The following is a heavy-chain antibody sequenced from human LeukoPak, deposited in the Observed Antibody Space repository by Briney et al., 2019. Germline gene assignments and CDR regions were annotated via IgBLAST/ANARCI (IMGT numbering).Heavy chain of an antibody. Sequence: GGSLRLSSAASGFTFSSSAMSWVRQAPGKGLVWVSRINTDGSSTSYADSVKGRFTISRDNAKNTLHLQMNSVRAEDTAVYYCARPRRPYYYDSSGLDYYYMDVWGKGTTVTVSS. CDR3: ARPRRPYYYDSSGLDYYYMDV. J-gene: IGHJ6*03. CDR1: GFTFSSSA. V-gene: IGHV3-74*01. D-gene: IGHD3-22*01. CDR2: INTDGSST.